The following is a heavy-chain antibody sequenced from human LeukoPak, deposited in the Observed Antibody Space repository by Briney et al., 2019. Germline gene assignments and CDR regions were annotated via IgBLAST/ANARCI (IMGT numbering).Heavy chain of an antibody. CDR3: VSFYETY. J-gene: IGHJ4*02. CDR1: GNYW. CDR2: INSDGSWT. Sequence: GGSLRLSCAASGNYWMHWVRQAPGKGLVWVSHINSDGSWTSYADSVKGRFTISKDNAKNTVYLQMNNLRAEDTAVYYCVSFYETYWGRGTLVXVSS. V-gene: IGHV3-74*01. D-gene: IGHD2-2*01.